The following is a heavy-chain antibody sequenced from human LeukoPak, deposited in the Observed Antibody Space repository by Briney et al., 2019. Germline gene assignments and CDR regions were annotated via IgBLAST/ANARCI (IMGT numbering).Heavy chain of an antibody. J-gene: IGHJ4*02. V-gene: IGHV1-58*02. CDR3: AGTPWRGELSLDY. CDR1: GFTLNRYT. D-gene: IGHD3-16*02. CDR2: IVVGSGNT. Sequence: SVKVSCKASGFTLNRYTIQWVRQARGQRLEWIGWIVVGSGNTNYAQKFQERVIITRDMSTTTVYMELSSLRSEYTAVYFCAGTPWRGELSLDYWGQGTLVTVSS.